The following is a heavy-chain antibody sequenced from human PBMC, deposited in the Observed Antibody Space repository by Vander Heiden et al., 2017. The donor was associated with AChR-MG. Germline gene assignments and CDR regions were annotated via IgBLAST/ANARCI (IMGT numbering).Heavy chain of an antibody. J-gene: IGHJ6*02. CDR2: IIPIGGTA. CDR3: AGMPQANNDYYYYGMDV. V-gene: IGHV1-69*01. D-gene: IGHD2-2*01. Sequence: QVPLVQSGAVVKTRGSSVKVSCRSSAGLFRRYDTSCGQQAPGQGLEWRGGIIPIGGTATYAQKLQGTVTITADESTSTAYMEMSSLIYEDTAVYYCAGMPQANNDYYYYGMDVWGQGTTVTVSS. CDR1: AGLFRRYD.